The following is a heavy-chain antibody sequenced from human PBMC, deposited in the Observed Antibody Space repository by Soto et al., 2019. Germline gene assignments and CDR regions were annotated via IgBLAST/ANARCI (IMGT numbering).Heavy chain of an antibody. CDR3: AREGLVLVPTTVTSDYYSYAMDV. CDR1: GDTFSTYT. Sequence: QVQLVQSGAEVKKPGSSVKVSCKASGDTFSTYTITWMRHAPGQGLEWMGGFIPRSATSKYAQKFQGRVTITVDGSASTVYMALRNLGPEDTAVYYCAREGLVLVPTTVTSDYYSYAMDVWGQGTTVTVSS. V-gene: IGHV1-69*12. D-gene: IGHD4-17*01. CDR2: FIPRSATS. J-gene: IGHJ6*02.